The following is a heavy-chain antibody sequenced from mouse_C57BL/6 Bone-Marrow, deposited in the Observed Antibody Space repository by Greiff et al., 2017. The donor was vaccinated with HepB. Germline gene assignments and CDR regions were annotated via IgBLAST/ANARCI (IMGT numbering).Heavy chain of an antibody. Sequence: QVQLKQSGPGLVAPSQSLSITCTVSGFSLTSYAISWVRQPPGKGLEWLGVIWTGGGTNYNSALKSRLSISKDNSKSQVFLKMNSLQTDDTARYYCARKGYYYGSSYHWYFDVWGTGTTVTVSS. V-gene: IGHV2-9-1*01. CDR1: GFSLTSYA. CDR3: ARKGYYYGSSYHWYFDV. J-gene: IGHJ1*03. D-gene: IGHD1-1*01. CDR2: IWTGGGT.